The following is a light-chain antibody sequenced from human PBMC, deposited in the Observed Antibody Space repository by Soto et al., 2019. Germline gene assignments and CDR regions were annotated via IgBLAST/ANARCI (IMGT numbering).Light chain of an antibody. CDR2: EAS. CDR1: SSDVGSYNL. J-gene: IGLJ2*01. Sequence: QSALTQPASVSGSPGQSITISCIGTSSDVGSYNLVSWYQQHPGKAPKLMIYEASERPSGVSNRFSGSKSGNTASLTISGLQAEDEADYYCCSYAGSSTFVVFGGGTKLTVL. CDR3: CSYAGSSTFVV. V-gene: IGLV2-23*02.